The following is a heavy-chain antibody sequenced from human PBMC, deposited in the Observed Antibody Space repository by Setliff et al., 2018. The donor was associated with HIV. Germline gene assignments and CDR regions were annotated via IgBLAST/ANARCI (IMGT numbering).Heavy chain of an antibody. D-gene: IGHD6-6*01. V-gene: IGHV1-46*01. Sequence: ASVKVSCKASGYTFTSYYLHWLRQAPGQGLEWMGISYPSDGRTQYAQKFQGRVTMTRDTSASTAYMELSSLRSEDTAVYYCARGHSSSAYDAYDIWGQGTMVTVSS. CDR2: SYPSDGRT. J-gene: IGHJ3*02. CDR1: GYTFTSYY. CDR3: ARGHSSSAYDAYDI.